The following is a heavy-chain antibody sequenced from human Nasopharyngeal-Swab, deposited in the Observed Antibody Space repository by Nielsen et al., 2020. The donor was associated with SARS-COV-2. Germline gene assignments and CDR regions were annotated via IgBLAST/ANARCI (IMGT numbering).Heavy chain of an antibody. J-gene: IGHJ6*03. D-gene: IGHD3-22*01. V-gene: IGHV4-39*01. CDR2: IYYSGST. CDR1: GGSISSSSYY. Sequence: SETLSLTCTVSGGSISSSSYYWGWIRQPPGKGLEWIGSIYYSGSTYYNPSLKSRVTISVDTSKNQFSLKLSSVTAADTAVYYCARSYYDSSFLYYYYYMDVWGKGTTVTASS. CDR3: ARSYYDSSFLYYYYYMDV.